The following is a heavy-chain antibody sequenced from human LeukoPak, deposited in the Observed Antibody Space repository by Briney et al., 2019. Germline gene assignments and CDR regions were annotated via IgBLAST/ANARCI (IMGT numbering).Heavy chain of an antibody. V-gene: IGHV3-30*18. Sequence: GGSLRLSCAASGFTFSSYGMHWVRQAPGKGLEWVAVISYDGSTKYYADSVKGRFTISRDNAKNSLYLQMNSLRAEDTAVYYCAELGITMIGGVWGKGTTVTISS. CDR3: AELGITMIGGV. D-gene: IGHD3-10*02. CDR1: GFTFSSYG. J-gene: IGHJ6*04. CDR2: ISYDGSTK.